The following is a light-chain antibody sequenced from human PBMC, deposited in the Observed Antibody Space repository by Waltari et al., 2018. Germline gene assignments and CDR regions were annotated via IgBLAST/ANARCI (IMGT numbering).Light chain of an antibody. Sequence: DIQMTQSPSSLPASVGDRVTITCRASQDISNSLAWYQQKPGNAPKLLLYAASRLESGGPSRLSGTGAGRDYTLITSSLQPDDVATYYCQQYYRTPPGTFGQGTKVEIK. V-gene: IGKV1-NL1*01. CDR2: AAS. J-gene: IGKJ1*01. CDR1: QDISNS. CDR3: QQYYRTPPGT.